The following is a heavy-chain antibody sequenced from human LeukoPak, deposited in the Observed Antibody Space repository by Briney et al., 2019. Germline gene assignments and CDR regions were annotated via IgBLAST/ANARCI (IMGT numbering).Heavy chain of an antibody. CDR3: ARGYDGSGYYYRNWYFDL. D-gene: IGHD3-22*01. CDR2: IYYSGST. CDR1: GGSISSYY. Sequence: SEALSLTCTVSGGSISSYYWSWIRQPPGKGLEWIGYIYYSGSTNYNPSLKSRVTISVDTSKNQFSLKLSSVTAADTAVYYCARGYDGSGYYYRNWYFDLWGRGTLVTVSS. J-gene: IGHJ2*01. V-gene: IGHV4-59*08.